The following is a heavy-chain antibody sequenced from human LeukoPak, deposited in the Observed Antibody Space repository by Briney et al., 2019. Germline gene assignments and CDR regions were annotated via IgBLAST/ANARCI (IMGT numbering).Heavy chain of an antibody. V-gene: IGHV4-4*07. CDR1: GGSIRTYY. CDR3: ARDRGSGWYVY. CDR2: IDTSGNT. Sequence: SETLSLTCTVSGGSIRTYYWSWIRQPAGKGLEWIGRIDTSGNTNYDPSLKSRITMSVDTSKNQFSLKLSSVTAADTAVYYCARDRGSGWYVYWGQGTLVTVSS. J-gene: IGHJ4*02. D-gene: IGHD6-19*01.